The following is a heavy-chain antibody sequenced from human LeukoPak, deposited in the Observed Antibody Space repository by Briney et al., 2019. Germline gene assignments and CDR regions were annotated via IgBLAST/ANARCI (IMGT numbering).Heavy chain of an antibody. CDR2: INHSGST. J-gene: IGHJ4*02. CDR3: ARGPPYGSGSYYND. Sequence: SETLSLTCDVYGGSFSGYYWSWIRQPPGKGLEWIGEINHSGSTNYNPSLKSRVTISVDTSKNQFSLKLSSVTAADTAVYYCARGPPYGSGSYYNDWGQGTLVTVSS. V-gene: IGHV4-34*01. CDR1: GGSFSGYY. D-gene: IGHD3-10*01.